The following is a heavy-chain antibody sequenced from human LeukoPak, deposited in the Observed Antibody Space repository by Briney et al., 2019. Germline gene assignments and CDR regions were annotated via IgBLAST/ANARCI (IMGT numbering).Heavy chain of an antibody. CDR3: VRVNWLHYSGMDV. V-gene: IGHV3-13*01. Sequence: QAGGSLRLSCAASGFAFSNYDFHWVRQVTGKRLEWVSGIGTTGDTYYPASVKGRFTISRENARNSLYLQMNSLRAGDTAVYYCVRVNWLHYSGMDVWGQGTTVTVSS. D-gene: IGHD5-12*01. CDR2: IGTTGDT. J-gene: IGHJ6*02. CDR1: GFAFSNYD.